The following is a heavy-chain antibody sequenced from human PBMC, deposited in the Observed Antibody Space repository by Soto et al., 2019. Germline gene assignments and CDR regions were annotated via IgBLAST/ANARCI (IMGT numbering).Heavy chain of an antibody. J-gene: IGHJ2*01. CDR1: GGSISSYY. CDR2: IYYSGST. D-gene: IGHD3-9*01. Sequence: QVQLQESGPGLVKPSETLSLTCTVSGGSISSYYWSWIRQPPGKGLEWIGYIYYSGSTNYNPSLKSRVTISVDTSKNQFSLKLSSVTAADTAVYYCARQDYDILTGYSYWYFDLWGRGTLVTVSS. CDR3: ARQDYDILTGYSYWYFDL. V-gene: IGHV4-59*01.